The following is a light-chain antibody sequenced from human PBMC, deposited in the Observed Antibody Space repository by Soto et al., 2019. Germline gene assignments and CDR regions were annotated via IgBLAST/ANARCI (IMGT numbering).Light chain of an antibody. V-gene: IGKV3-20*01. CDR1: QSVSSSY. CDR3: QQYGRSPWT. J-gene: IGKJ1*01. Sequence: EIVLTQSPGTLSFSPGDRATLSCRASQSVSSSYLAWYQQKPGQAPGLLIYGASSRATGIPDRFSGSGSGTDFTLTISRLEPEDFAVYYCQQYGRSPWTFGQGTKVDIK. CDR2: GAS.